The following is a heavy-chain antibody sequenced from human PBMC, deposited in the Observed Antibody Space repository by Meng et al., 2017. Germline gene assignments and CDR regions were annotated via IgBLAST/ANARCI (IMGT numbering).Heavy chain of an antibody. CDR2: INTNTGNP. D-gene: IGHD3-9*01. CDR3: ARADSTYYDILTGYYHDNWFDP. CDR1: GYTLTSYG. J-gene: IGHJ5*02. Sequence: ASVKVSCKASGYTLTSYGMNWVRQAPGQGLEWMGWINTNTGNPTYAQGFTGRFVFSLDTSVSTAYLQISSLKAEDTAVYYCARADSTYYDILTGYYHDNWFDPWGQGTLVTVSS. V-gene: IGHV7-4-1*02.